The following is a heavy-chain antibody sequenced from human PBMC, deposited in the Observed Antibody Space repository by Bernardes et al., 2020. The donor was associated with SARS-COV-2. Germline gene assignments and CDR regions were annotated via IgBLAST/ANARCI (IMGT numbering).Heavy chain of an antibody. V-gene: IGHV3-48*02. CDR2: ISSSSRTT. J-gene: IGHJ6*02. CDR3: AREGPNIWYSYYYGVDV. Sequence: GGSLRLSCVASGFTFRTYGMNWVRQAPGKGLEWVSYISSSSRTTYYADSVKGRFTISRDNAKNSLYLQMNSLRDEDTAVYYCAREGPNIWYSYYYGVDVWGQGTTVTVSS. CDR1: GFTFRTYG.